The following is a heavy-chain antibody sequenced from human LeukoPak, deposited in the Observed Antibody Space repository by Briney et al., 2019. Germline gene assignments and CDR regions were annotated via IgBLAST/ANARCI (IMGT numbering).Heavy chain of an antibody. CDR3: ARVQHSGAADSFDI. J-gene: IGHJ3*02. Sequence: SETLSLTCTVSGGSISSYYWSWIRQPPGKGLEWIGYIYDSGSTKYNPSLKSRVTMSVDTSKNQFSLKLTSVSAADTAVYFCARVQHSGAADSFDIWGQGTMVTVSS. V-gene: IGHV4-59*01. CDR1: GGSISSYY. CDR2: IYDSGST. D-gene: IGHD1-26*01.